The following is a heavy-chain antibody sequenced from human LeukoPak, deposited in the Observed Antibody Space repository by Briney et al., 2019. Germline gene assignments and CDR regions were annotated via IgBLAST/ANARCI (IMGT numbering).Heavy chain of an antibody. CDR3: ARRQGTTLSFDY. D-gene: IGHD1-1*01. CDR1: GYTFTDYY. Sequence: AASVKVSCKASGYTFTDYYMHWVRQAPGQGLEWMGWINPNSGGTNYAQNFQGRATMTRDTSIRTAYMELRSLRFDDTAVYYCARRQGTTLSFDYWGQGTLVTVSS. J-gene: IGHJ4*02. CDR2: INPNSGGT. V-gene: IGHV1-2*02.